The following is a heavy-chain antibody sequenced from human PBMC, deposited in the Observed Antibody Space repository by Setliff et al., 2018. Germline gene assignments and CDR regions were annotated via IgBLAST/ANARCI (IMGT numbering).Heavy chain of an antibody. V-gene: IGHV4-59*12. J-gene: IGHJ6*03. CDR3: ARDKWVLVRTHNYYYVDI. CDR2: IYYGGSA. Sequence: SETLSLTCSVSGDSMSGYYWSWIRQSPRKGLEWIGNIYYGGSANYNPSLKSRVTISVDESKTQFSLNLYSVTAADTATYYCARDKWVLVRTHNYYYVDIWGKGTTVTVSS. CDR1: GDSMSGYY. D-gene: IGHD3-10*01.